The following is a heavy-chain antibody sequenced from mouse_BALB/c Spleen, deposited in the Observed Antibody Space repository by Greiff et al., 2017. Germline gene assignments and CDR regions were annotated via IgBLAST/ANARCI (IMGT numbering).Heavy chain of an antibody. CDR3: ARGYGNSFAY. J-gene: IGHJ3*01. V-gene: IGHV5-6-5*01. D-gene: IGHD2-10*02. Sequence: EVKVVESGGGLVKPGGSLKLSCAASGFTFSSYAMSWVRQTPEKRLEWVASISSGGSTYYPDSVKGRFTISRDNARNILYLQMSSLRSEDTAMYYCARGYGNSFAYWGQGTLVTVSA. CDR2: ISSGGST. CDR1: GFTFSSYA.